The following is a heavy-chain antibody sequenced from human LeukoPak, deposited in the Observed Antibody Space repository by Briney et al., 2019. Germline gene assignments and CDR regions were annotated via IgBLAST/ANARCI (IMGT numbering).Heavy chain of an antibody. Sequence: GGSLRLSCAASGFTFSNYGMNWVRQAPGEGLEWVSSISPSSNYIYYADSVKGRFTISRDNAKNSLYLQMNSLRAEDTAVYYCARLSTYYAFDIWGQGTMVTVSS. CDR3: ARLSTYYAFDI. J-gene: IGHJ3*02. D-gene: IGHD1-26*01. CDR2: ISPSSNYI. V-gene: IGHV3-21*01. CDR1: GFTFSNYG.